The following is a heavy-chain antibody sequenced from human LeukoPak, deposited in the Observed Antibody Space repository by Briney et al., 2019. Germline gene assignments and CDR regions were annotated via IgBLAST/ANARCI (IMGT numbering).Heavy chain of an antibody. D-gene: IGHD3-22*01. Sequence: GESLKISCKGSGYSFTSYWIGWVRQMPGKGLEWMGIIYPGDSDTRYSPSFQGQVTISADKSISTAYLQWSSLKASDTAMYYCARHPNYYDSSGYFPLPHFDYWGQGTLVTVSS. V-gene: IGHV5-51*01. J-gene: IGHJ4*02. CDR1: GYSFTSYW. CDR2: IYPGDSDT. CDR3: ARHPNYYDSSGYFPLPHFDY.